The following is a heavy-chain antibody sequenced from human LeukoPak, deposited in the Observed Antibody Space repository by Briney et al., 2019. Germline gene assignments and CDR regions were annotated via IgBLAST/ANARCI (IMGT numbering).Heavy chain of an antibody. CDR2: ISWNSGSI. Sequence: GGSLRLSWAASGFTFDDYAMHWVRQAPGKGLEWVSGISWNSGSIGYADSVKGRFTISRDNAKNSLYLQMNSLRAEDTALYYCAKDLSSSSSARHYYYYYGMDVWGQGTTVTVSS. V-gene: IGHV3-9*01. CDR3: AKDLSSSSSARHYYYYYGMDV. J-gene: IGHJ6*02. CDR1: GFTFDDYA. D-gene: IGHD6-6*01.